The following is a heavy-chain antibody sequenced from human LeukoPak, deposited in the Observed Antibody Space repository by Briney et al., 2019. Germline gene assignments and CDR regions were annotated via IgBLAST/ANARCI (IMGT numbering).Heavy chain of an antibody. V-gene: IGHV3-23*01. D-gene: IGHD3-3*01. CDR1: GFTFSSYA. Sequence: GGSLRLSCAASGFTFSSYAMTWVRQAPGKGLEWVSSIVGSGGSTYYADSVKGRFTISRDNSKNTLFLQMNALRAEDTAVYYCAKGPKYDFWSGTRDYYFDYWGQGTLVTVPS. CDR3: AKGPKYDFWSGTRDYYFDY. J-gene: IGHJ4*02. CDR2: IVGSGGST.